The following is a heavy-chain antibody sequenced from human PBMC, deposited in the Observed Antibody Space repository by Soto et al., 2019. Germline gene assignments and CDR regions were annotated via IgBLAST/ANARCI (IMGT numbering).Heavy chain of an antibody. V-gene: IGHV5-10-1*01. Sequence: PGESLKISCKGSGYSFTSYWISWVRQMPGKALEWMGRIDPSDSYTNYSPSFQGHVTISADKSISTAYLQWSSPKASDTAMYYCARHGLGCSSTSCYSSWFDPWGQGTLVTVSS. D-gene: IGHD2-2*01. CDR1: GYSFTSYW. J-gene: IGHJ5*02. CDR3: ARHGLGCSSTSCYSSWFDP. CDR2: IDPSDSYT.